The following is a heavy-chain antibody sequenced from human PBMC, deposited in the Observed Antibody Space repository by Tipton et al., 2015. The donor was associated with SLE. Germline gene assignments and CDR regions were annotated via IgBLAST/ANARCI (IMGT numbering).Heavy chain of an antibody. D-gene: IGHD4/OR15-4a*01. V-gene: IGHV4-39*07. CDR1: GGSISSSAYY. CDR3: ARGDYNSFDF. CDR2: VYYSGKT. J-gene: IGHJ4*02. Sequence: GLVKPSETLSLTCSVSGGSISSSAYYWDWLRQSPGKGLEWIGNVYYSGKTYLNPSLQSRVSISIDTSKNQFSLKLTSVTAADTAVYFCARGDYNSFDFWGQGNLVIVS.